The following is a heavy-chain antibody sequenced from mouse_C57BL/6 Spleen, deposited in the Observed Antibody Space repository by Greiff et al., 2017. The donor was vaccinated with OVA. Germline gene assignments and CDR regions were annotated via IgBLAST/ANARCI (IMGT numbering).Heavy chain of an antibody. Sequence: QVQLQQPGAELVKPGASVKLSCKASGYTFTSYWMQWVKQRPGQGLEWIGEIDPSDSYTNYNQKFKGKATLTVDTASSTAYMQLSSLTSEDSAVYYCSRSLFITTVVAKVYFDYWGQGTTLTVSS. CDR3: SRSLFITTVVAKVYFDY. CDR1: GYTFTSYW. V-gene: IGHV1-50*01. CDR2: IDPSDSYT. D-gene: IGHD1-1*01. J-gene: IGHJ2*01.